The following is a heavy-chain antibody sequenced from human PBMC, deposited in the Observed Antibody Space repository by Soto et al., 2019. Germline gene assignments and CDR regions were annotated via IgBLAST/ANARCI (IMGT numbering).Heavy chain of an antibody. V-gene: IGHV4-4*07. CDR3: ARDKTLTMVRGNYYYYYGMDV. CDR1: CGSIISYY. CDR2: IYTSGST. Sequence: SETLSLTCTFSCGSIISYYWSWIRQPAGKGLEWIGRIYTSGSTNYNPSLKSRVTMSVDTSKNQFSLKLSSVTAADTAVYYCARDKTLTMVRGNYYYYYGMDVWGQGTMVTVSS. J-gene: IGHJ6*02. D-gene: IGHD3-10*01.